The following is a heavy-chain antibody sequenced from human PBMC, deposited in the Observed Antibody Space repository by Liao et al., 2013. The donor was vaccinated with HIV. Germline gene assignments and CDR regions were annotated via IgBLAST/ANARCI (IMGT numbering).Heavy chain of an antibody. Sequence: QVQLQESGPGLVKPSQTLSLTCTVSSGSISSHNYYWNWIRQPAGKGLEWIGRIYSSGSTNYNPSLKSRVTISVDTSKNQFSLKLSSVTAADTAVYYCARVTIYFAFWSGEAFDIWGQGTKVTVSS. V-gene: IGHV4-61*02. J-gene: IGHJ3*02. D-gene: IGHD3-3*01. CDR2: IYSSGST. CDR1: SGSISSHNYY. CDR3: ARVTIYFAFWSGEAFDI.